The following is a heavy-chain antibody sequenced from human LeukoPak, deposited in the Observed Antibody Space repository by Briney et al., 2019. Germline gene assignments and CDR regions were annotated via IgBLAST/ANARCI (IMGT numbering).Heavy chain of an antibody. CDR1: QFSISYDW. J-gene: IGHJ4*02. Sequence: GGSLRLSCAASQFSISYDWMHWVRQAPGKGLEWVASIKEDERDIHYRDSVKGRFSISRDNAKNSLYLEMNTLRAEDTAVYYCVRGSGWFFGLWGQGSLVTVSS. CDR2: IKEDERDI. V-gene: IGHV3-7*01. CDR3: VRGSGWFFGL. D-gene: IGHD6-19*01.